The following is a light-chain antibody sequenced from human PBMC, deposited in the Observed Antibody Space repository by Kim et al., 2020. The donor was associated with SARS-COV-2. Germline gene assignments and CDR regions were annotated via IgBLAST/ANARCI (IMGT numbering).Light chain of an antibody. J-gene: IGLJ2*01. CDR1: SLRSYY. V-gene: IGLV3-19*01. Sequence: SSELTQDPAVSVALGQTVRITCQGDSLRSYYASWYQQKPGQAPLLVIYGKNNRPPGTPDRFSGSSSGNTASLTITGAQAEDEAGYYCNSRDSNTNVVFGG. CDR2: GKN. CDR3: NSRDSNTNVV.